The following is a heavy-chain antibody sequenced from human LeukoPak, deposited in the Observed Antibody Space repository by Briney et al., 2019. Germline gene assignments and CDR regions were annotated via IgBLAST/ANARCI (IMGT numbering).Heavy chain of an antibody. CDR3: APYRLSIIDS. J-gene: IGHJ4*02. Sequence: PGVSLRLSCAASGFTFSSYAMYWVRQAPGKGLEWVSSITNSGGSTYYVDSVKGRFTISRDNSKNVLYLQMNSLRAEDTAVYYCAPYRLSIIDSWGQGTLVTVSS. D-gene: IGHD5-12*01. CDR1: GFTFSSYA. V-gene: IGHV3-23*01. CDR2: ITNSGGST.